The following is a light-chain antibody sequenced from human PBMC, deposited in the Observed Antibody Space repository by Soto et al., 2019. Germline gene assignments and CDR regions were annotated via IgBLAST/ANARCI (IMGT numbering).Light chain of an antibody. V-gene: IGKV3-20*01. CDR3: QKYGGSPIT. J-gene: IGKJ5*01. CDR2: GAS. CDR1: QSVTTR. Sequence: IVLTQSPGTLSLSPGDSVTLSCRASQSVTTRLAWYQHKTGQAPTILMSGASNRASGVPVRFSGSGSGTDFTLTITRLEPEDFALYYCQKYGGSPITCGLGTRLEIK.